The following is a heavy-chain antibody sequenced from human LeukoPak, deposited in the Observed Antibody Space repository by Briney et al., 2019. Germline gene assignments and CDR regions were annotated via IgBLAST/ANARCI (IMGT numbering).Heavy chain of an antibody. J-gene: IGHJ4*02. V-gene: IGHV3-53*01. CDR3: ARGIAVAGTEDY. D-gene: IGHD6-19*01. CDR2: IYSGGST. CDR1: GFTVSRNY. Sequence: GGSLRLSCAASGFTVSRNYMSWVRQAPGKGLEWVSVIYSGGSTYYADSVKGRFTISRDNSKNTLYLQMNSLGAEDTAVYYCARGIAVAGTEDYWGQGTLVTVSS.